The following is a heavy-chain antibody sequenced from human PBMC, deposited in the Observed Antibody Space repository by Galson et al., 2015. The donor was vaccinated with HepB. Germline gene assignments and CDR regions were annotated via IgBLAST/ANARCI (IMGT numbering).Heavy chain of an antibody. D-gene: IGHD3-10*01. CDR3: ATGYYGSGSYYRN. J-gene: IGHJ4*02. Sequence: SVKVSCKVSGYTLTELSMHWVRQAPGEGLEWMGGFDPEDGETIYAQKFQGRVTMTEDTSTDTAYMELSSLRSEDTAVYYCATGYYGSGSYYRNWGQGTLVTVSS. V-gene: IGHV1-24*01. CDR2: FDPEDGET. CDR1: GYTLTELS.